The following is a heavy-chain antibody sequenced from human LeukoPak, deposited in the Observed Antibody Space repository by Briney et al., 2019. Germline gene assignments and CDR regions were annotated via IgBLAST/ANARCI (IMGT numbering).Heavy chain of an antibody. CDR3: ARKNYDFWSGYHPFDY. Sequence: GGSLRLSCAASGFTFSSYWMSWVRQAPGKGLEWVANIKQDGSEKYYVDSVKGRFTISRDNAKNSLYLQMNSLRAEDTAVYYCARKNYDFWSGYHPFDYWGQGTLVTVSS. CDR2: IKQDGSEK. D-gene: IGHD3-3*01. J-gene: IGHJ4*02. V-gene: IGHV3-7*01. CDR1: GFTFSSYW.